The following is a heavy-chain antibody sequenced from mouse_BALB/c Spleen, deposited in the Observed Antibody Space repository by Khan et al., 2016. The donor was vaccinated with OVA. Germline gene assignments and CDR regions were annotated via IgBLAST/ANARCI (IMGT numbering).Heavy chain of an antibody. J-gene: IGHJ3*01. CDR2: ISSGGDYT. D-gene: IGHD1-1*01. CDR1: GFTFSSYS. V-gene: IGHV5-6*01. Sequence: EVELVESGGDLVKPGGSLKLSCAASGFTFSSYSMSWVRQTPDKRLEWVATISSGGDYTYYPDSVKGRFTISRDNAKNTLYLQMSSLKSEDTAMDYCAYHFTRSFAYWGQGTLVTVSA. CDR3: AYHFTRSFAY.